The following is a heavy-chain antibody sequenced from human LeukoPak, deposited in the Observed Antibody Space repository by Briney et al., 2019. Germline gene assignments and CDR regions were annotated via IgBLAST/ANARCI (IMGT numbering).Heavy chain of an antibody. CDR2: IIHTGST. CDR1: GGSFSGYY. J-gene: IGHJ4*02. Sequence: KPSETLSLTCGVYGGSFSGYYWSWIRQPPGKGLEWIGEIIHTGSTNYNPSLKSRVTISIDTSKSQFSLRLSSVTAADTAVYYCARYRGRSGSNYYFDSWGQGILVTVSS. D-gene: IGHD5-24*01. V-gene: IGHV4-34*12. CDR3: ARYRGRSGSNYYFDS.